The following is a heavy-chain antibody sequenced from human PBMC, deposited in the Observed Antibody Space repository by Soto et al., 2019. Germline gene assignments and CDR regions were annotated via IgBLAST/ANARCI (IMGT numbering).Heavy chain of an antibody. J-gene: IGHJ6*02. D-gene: IGHD4-4*01. CDR2: ISGSGGST. CDR1: GFTFSSYA. V-gene: IGHV3-23*01. CDR3: AKEYSNYNYYYYYGMDV. Sequence: EVQLLESGGGLVQPGGSLRLSCAASGFTFSSYAMSWVRQAPGKGLEWVSAISGSGGSTYYADSVKGRFTISRDNSKNPLYLQMNSLRAEDTAVYYCAKEYSNYNYYYYYGMDVWGQGTTVTVSS.